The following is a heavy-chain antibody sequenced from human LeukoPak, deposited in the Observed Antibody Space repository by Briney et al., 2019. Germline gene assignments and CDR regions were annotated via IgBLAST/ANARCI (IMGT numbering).Heavy chain of an antibody. V-gene: IGHV1-3*01. CDR1: GYTFTSYA. J-gene: IGHJ5*02. CDR2: INAGNGNT. CDR3: ARGPSQYDILTGSNWFDP. D-gene: IGHD3-9*01. Sequence: ASVKVSCKASGYTFTSYAMHWVRQAPGQRLGWMGWINAGNGNTKYSQNFQGRVTITRDTSACTAYMELSSLRSEDTAVYYCARGPSQYDILTGSNWFDPWGQGTLVTVSS.